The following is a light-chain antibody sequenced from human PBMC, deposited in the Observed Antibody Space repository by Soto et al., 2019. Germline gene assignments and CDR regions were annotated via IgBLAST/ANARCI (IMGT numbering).Light chain of an antibody. CDR3: QQYGDWPLT. J-gene: IGKJ4*01. V-gene: IGKV3-15*01. CDR2: ATS. CDR1: QSVSIIY. Sequence: EIVLTQSPGTLSLSPGERATLSCRASQSVSIIYLAWYQQKPGQAPRLLIFATSTRATGVPARFSGSGSGTEFTLTISSLQSEDFAVYYCQQYGDWPLTFGGGAKVEIE.